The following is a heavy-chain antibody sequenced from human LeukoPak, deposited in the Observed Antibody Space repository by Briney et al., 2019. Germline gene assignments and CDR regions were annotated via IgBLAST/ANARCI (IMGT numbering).Heavy chain of an antibody. D-gene: IGHD6-19*01. J-gene: IGHJ4*02. CDR3: AREHSSGWQPFDY. CDR2: INPNSGNT. V-gene: IGHV1-2*06. CDR1: GYTFTGYY. Sequence: GASVKVSCKASGYTFTGYYMHWVRQAPGQGLEWMGRINPNSGNTNYAQKLQGRVTMTRDTSISTAYMELSRLRSDDTAVYYCAREHSSGWQPFDYWGQGTLVTVSS.